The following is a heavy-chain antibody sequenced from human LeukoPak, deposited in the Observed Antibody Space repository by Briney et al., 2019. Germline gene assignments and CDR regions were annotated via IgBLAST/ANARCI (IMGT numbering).Heavy chain of an antibody. Sequence: PERSLRLSCAASGFTFSSYGMHWVRQAPGKGLEWVAVISYDGSNKYYADSVKGRFTISRDNSKNTLYLQMNSLRAEDTAVYYCAKDGYCSSNSCYYNWFDPWGRGTLVTVSS. J-gene: IGHJ5*02. V-gene: IGHV3-30*18. CDR3: AKDGYCSSNSCYYNWFDP. D-gene: IGHD2-2*03. CDR1: GFTFSSYG. CDR2: ISYDGSNK.